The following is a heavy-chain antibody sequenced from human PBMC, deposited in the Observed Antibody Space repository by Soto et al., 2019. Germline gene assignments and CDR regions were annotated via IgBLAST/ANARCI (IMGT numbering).Heavy chain of an antibody. Sequence: GGSLRLSCAASGFTFSSYGMHWVRQAPGKGLEWVAVISYDGSNKYYADSVKGRFTISRDNSKNTLYLQMNSLRAEDTAVYYCAKDQRRRASSSSSDYWGQGALVTVSS. CDR3: AKDQRRRASSSSSDY. D-gene: IGHD6-6*01. CDR1: GFTFSSYG. V-gene: IGHV3-30*18. CDR2: ISYDGSNK. J-gene: IGHJ4*02.